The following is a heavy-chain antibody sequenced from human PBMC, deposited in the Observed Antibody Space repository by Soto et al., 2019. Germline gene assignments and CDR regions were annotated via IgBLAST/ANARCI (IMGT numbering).Heavy chain of an antibody. Sequence: QVQLVESGGGVVQPGRSLRLSCAASGFTFSSYAMHWVRQAPGKGLEWVAVISYDGSNKYYADSVKGRFTISRDNSKNTLYLQMNSLRAEDTAVYYGERVAVEMATIHVFDYWGQGTLVTVSS. J-gene: IGHJ4*02. V-gene: IGHV3-30-3*01. D-gene: IGHD5-12*01. CDR3: ERVAVEMATIHVFDY. CDR1: GFTFSSYA. CDR2: ISYDGSNK.